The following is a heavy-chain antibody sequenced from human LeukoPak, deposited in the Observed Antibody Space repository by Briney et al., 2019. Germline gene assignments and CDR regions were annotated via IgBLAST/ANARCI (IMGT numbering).Heavy chain of an antibody. CDR2: ISGSGAST. CDR1: GFTFSSYT. CDR3: AKVRREQLWSRIGGYFDY. J-gene: IGHJ4*02. Sequence: PGGSLRLSCAASGFTFSSYTMSWVRQVPGKGLEWISAISGSGASTSYADSVKGRFTISRDNSKNTLYLQMNSLRAEDTAVYYCAKVRREQLWSRIGGYFDYWGQGTLVTVSS. D-gene: IGHD6-13*01. V-gene: IGHV3-23*01.